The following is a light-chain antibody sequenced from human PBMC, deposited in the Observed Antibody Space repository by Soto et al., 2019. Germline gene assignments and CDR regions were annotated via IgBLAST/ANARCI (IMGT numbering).Light chain of an antibody. CDR1: SSNIGKNY. V-gene: IGLV1-51*01. Sequence: QSVLTQPPSVSAALGQKVTISCSGSSSNIGKNYVSWYQQFPGRAPKLLIYDNDQRPSGIPDRFSGSKSGTSATLGITGLQTGDEADYYCGTWDTSLSGDVIFGGGTKMTVL. J-gene: IGLJ2*01. CDR2: DND. CDR3: GTWDTSLSGDVI.